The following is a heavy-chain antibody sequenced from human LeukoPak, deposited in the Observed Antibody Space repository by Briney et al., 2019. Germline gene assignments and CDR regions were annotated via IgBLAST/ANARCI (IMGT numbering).Heavy chain of an antibody. CDR1: GFTFSNAW. V-gene: IGHV3-15*01. Sequence: GGSLRLSCAASGFTFSNAWMSWVRQAPGKGLEWVGRIKSKTDGGTTDYAAPVKDRFTISRDDSKNTLYLQMNSLKTEDTAVYYCTGFWGGDPHYYYYYMDVWGKGTTVTVSS. CDR2: IKSKTDGGTT. J-gene: IGHJ6*03. D-gene: IGHD2-21*01. CDR3: TGFWGGDPHYYYYYMDV.